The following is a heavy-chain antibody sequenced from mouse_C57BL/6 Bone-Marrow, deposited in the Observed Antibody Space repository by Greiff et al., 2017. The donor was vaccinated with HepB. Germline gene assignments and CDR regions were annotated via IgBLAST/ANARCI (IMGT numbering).Heavy chain of an antibody. D-gene: IGHD1-1*01. CDR1: GFTFSDYY. J-gene: IGHJ1*03. CDR3: ARQKNYGSGYRYFDV. Sequence: EVMLVESGGGLVQPGGSLKLSCAASGFTFSDYYMYWVRQTPEKRLEWVAYISNGGGGTDYPDTVKGRFTITRDNAKNTPYLQMSRLKSEDTAMYYCARQKNYGSGYRYFDVWGTGTTVTVSS. V-gene: IGHV5-12*01. CDR2: ISNGGGGT.